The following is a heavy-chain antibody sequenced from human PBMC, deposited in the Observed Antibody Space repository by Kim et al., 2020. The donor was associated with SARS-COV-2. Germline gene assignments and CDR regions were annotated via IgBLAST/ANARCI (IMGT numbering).Heavy chain of an antibody. D-gene: IGHD1-7*01. CDR3: ARGLGLELVLRTAFDY. CDR2: ISSSGSTI. V-gene: IGHV3-11*01. J-gene: IGHJ4*02. CDR1: GFTFSDYY. Sequence: GGSLRLSCAASGFTFSDYYLSWIRQAPGKGLEWVSYISSSGSTIYYADSVKGRFTISRDNAKNSLFLQMNGLRAEDTAVYYCARGLGLELVLRTAFDYWGQGTLVTVSS.